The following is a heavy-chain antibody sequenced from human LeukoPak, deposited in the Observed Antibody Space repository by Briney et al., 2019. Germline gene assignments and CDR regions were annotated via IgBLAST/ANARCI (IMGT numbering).Heavy chain of an antibody. Sequence: GGSLRLSCAASGFTVSSNYMSWVRQAPGKGLEWVSVIYSGGSTYYADSVKGRFTISRDNSKNTLYLQMNSLRAEDTAVYYCARYGSGSHGRAFDIRGQGTMVTVSS. V-gene: IGHV3-53*01. CDR2: IYSGGST. CDR3: ARYGSGSHGRAFDI. J-gene: IGHJ3*02. D-gene: IGHD1-26*01. CDR1: GFTVSSNY.